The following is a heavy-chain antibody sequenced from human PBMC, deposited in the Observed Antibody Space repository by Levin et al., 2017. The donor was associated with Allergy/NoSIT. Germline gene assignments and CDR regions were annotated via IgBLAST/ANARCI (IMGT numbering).Heavy chain of an antibody. CDR1: GFTFSTST. D-gene: IGHD3-16*01. V-gene: IGHV3-21*01. CDR2: ISTGSSFI. J-gene: IGHJ6*02. CDR3: ARDVMITVGGVILGQYYYGMDV. Sequence: LSLTCAASGFTFSTSTMNWVRQAPGKGLEWVSSISTGSSFIYYADSVKGRFTISRDNAKSSLYLQMNSLRAEDMAVYYCARDVMITVGGVILGQYYYGMDVWGLGTTVTVSS.